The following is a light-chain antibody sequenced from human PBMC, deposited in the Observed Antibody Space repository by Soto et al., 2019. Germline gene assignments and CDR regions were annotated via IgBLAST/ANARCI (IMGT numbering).Light chain of an antibody. V-gene: IGKV1-16*02. J-gene: IGKJ4*01. CDR2: GTG. Sequence: DIQMTQSPSSLSASVGDRITITCRASRGINNYLAWVQQKPGKAPRSLIYGTGHLQSGVPSKFSGSGSRTDFTLTISNLQPEDFATYYCQQYETFPPSFGGGTKVEI. CDR3: QQYETFPPS. CDR1: RGINNY.